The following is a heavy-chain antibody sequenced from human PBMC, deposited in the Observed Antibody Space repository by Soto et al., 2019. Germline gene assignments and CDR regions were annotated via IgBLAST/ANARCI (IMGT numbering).Heavy chain of an antibody. CDR3: ARERRAEGSGWRTNYYYYMDV. V-gene: IGHV3-11*01. CDR2: ISSSGSTI. D-gene: IGHD6-19*01. Sequence: GGSLRLSCAASGFTFSDYYMSWIRQAPGKGLEWVSYISSSGSTIYYADSVKGRFTISRDNAKNSLYLQMNSLRAEDTAVYYCARERRAEGSGWRTNYYYYMDVWGKGTTVTVSS. CDR1: GFTFSDYY. J-gene: IGHJ6*03.